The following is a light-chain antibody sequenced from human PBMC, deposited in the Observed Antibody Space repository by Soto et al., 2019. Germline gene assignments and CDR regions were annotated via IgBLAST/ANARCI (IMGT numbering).Light chain of an antibody. V-gene: IGKV3-15*01. J-gene: IGKJ5*01. CDR3: QPYNNWPIT. CDR1: QSVSSN. Sequence: EIVMTQSPATLSVSPGERATLSCRASQSVSSNLAWYQQKPGQAPRLLIYGASTRATGIPARFSGSGSGTEFTLTISSLQSEECAVDHGQPYNNWPITFGQGTRLEIK. CDR2: GAS.